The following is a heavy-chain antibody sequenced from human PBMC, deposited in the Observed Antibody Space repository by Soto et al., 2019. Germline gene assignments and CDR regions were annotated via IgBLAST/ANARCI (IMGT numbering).Heavy chain of an antibody. CDR1: GFTFSSYW. CDR2: INSDGSST. CDR3: ATAMVRGVITLDY. Sequence: GGSLRLSCAASGFTFSSYWMHWVRQAPGKGLVWVSRINSDGSSTSYADSVKGRFTISRDNAKNTLYLQMNSLRAEDTAVYYCATAMVRGVITLDYWGQGTLVTVSS. V-gene: IGHV3-74*01. J-gene: IGHJ4*02. D-gene: IGHD3-10*01.